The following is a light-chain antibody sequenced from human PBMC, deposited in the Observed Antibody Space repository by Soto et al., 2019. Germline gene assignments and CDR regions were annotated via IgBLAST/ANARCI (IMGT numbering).Light chain of an antibody. CDR2: DAS. Sequence: EIVLTQSPGTLSLSPGERATLSCRASQSVSSYLAWYQQKPGQAPRLLIYDASNRATGIPARLSGSGSGTDFTLTISSLEPEDFAVYYCQQRSNWPFITFGQGARLEIK. CDR3: QQRSNWPFIT. J-gene: IGKJ5*01. CDR1: QSVSSY. V-gene: IGKV3-11*01.